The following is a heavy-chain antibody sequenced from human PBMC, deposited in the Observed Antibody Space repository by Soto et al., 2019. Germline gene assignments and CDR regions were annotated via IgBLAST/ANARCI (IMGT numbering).Heavy chain of an antibody. CDR3: ARAGYRSVDY. Sequence: EVQLVESGGGLVQPGGSLRLSCAASGFTFSSYSMNWVRQAPGKGLEWVSYISSSGSTIYYADSVRGRFTISRDNAKNSLYVQMNSLRDEDTAVYYCARAGYRSVDYWGQGTLVTVSS. D-gene: IGHD3-3*01. J-gene: IGHJ4*01. CDR1: GFTFSSYS. CDR2: ISSSGSTI. V-gene: IGHV3-48*02.